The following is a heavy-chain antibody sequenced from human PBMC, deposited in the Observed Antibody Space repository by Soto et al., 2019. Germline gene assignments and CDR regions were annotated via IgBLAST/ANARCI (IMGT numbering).Heavy chain of an antibody. J-gene: IGHJ5*02. V-gene: IGHV4-34*01. CDR2: INHSGST. CDR1: GGSFSGYY. CDR3: ARDYPDIVLMVYASRGWFDP. Sequence: KPSETLSLTCAVYGGSFSGYYWSWIRQPPGKGLEWIGEINHSGSTNYNPSLKSRVTISVDTSKNQFSLKLSSVTAADTAVYYCARDYPDIVLMVYASRGWFDPWGQGTLVTVSS. D-gene: IGHD2-8*01.